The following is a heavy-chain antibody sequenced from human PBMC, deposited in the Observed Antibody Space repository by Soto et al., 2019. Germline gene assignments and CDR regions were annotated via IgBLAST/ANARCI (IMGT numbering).Heavy chain of an antibody. CDR3: ARPPLPGYSIHFNP. Sequence: GESLKISCQASGYIFIDYCIGWVLQMPGKGLEWMGIVYPRDSDTRYSPSFQGQVTISADRSTGTAFLQWRSLKASDTALYYCARPPLPGYSIHFNPWGQGTLVTVSS. CDR2: VYPRDSDT. CDR1: GYIFIDYC. J-gene: IGHJ5*02. D-gene: IGHD2-15*01. V-gene: IGHV5-51*01.